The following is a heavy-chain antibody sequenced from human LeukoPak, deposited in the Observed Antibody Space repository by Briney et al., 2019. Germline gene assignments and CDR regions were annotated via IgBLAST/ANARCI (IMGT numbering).Heavy chain of an antibody. CDR3: AKGGKWDVTPFDY. V-gene: IGHV3-23*01. Sequence: PGRSLRLSCAASGFTFSNYGMHWVRQAPGKGLEWVSTISGGGGSTYYADSVKGRFTISRDNSKNTLYLQVNSLRAEDTAVYYCAKGGKWDVTPFDYWGQGTLVTVSS. CDR2: ISGGGGST. D-gene: IGHD1-26*01. CDR1: GFTFSNYG. J-gene: IGHJ4*02.